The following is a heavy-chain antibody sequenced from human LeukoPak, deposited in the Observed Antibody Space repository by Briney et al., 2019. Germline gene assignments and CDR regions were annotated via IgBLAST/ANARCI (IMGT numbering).Heavy chain of an antibody. Sequence: ASVKVSCKTSGYTFTNYGISWVRQAPGQGLDWMGWISTYNGNTNYAQKLQGRVTMTTDTSTRTAYMELRSLRSDDTAVYYCATYSYAYGMDVWGQGTTVTVSS. CDR2: ISTYNGNT. CDR1: GYTFTNYG. V-gene: IGHV1-18*01. D-gene: IGHD5-18*01. CDR3: ATYSYAYGMDV. J-gene: IGHJ6*02.